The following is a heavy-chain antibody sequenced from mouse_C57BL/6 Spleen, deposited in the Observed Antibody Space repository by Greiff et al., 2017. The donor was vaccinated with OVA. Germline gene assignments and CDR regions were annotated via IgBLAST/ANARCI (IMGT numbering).Heavy chain of an antibody. CDR1: GYAFSSSW. Sequence: QVQLQQSGPELVKPGASVKISCKASGYAFSSSWMNWVKQRPGKGLEWIGRIYPGDGDTNYNGKFKGKATLTADKSSSTAYMQLSSLTSEDSAVYFCAATVVGDYWGQGTTLTVSS. CDR2: IYPGDGDT. J-gene: IGHJ2*01. D-gene: IGHD1-1*01. V-gene: IGHV1-82*01. CDR3: AATVVGDY.